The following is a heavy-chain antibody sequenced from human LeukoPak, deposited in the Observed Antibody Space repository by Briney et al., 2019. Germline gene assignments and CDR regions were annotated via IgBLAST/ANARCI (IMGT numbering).Heavy chain of an antibody. V-gene: IGHV4-59*01. J-gene: IGHJ4*02. CDR1: GGSISSYY. CDR3: ARVVLVRGVIIFFDY. D-gene: IGHD3-10*01. Sequence: PSETLSLTCTVSGGSISSYYWSWIQQPPGKGLEWIGYIYYSGSTNYNPSLKSRVTISVDTSKNQFSLKLSSVTAADTAVYYCARVVLVRGVIIFFDYWGQGTLVTVSS. CDR2: IYYSGST.